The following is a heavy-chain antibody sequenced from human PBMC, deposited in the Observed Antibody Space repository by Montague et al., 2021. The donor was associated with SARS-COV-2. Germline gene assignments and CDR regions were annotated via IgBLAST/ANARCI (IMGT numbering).Heavy chain of an antibody. D-gene: IGHD1-26*01. CDR2: IFGGSST. CDR3: AKGGTSYFYGMDV. J-gene: IGHJ6*02. V-gene: IGHV3-66*01. CDR1: GFAVSRNY. Sequence: SLRLSCAASGFAVSRNYMGWVRQAPGKGLEWVSIIFGGSSTNYADSVKGRFTISRDFSQSTLYLQMNSLRVEDTGVYYCAKGGTSYFYGMDVWGQGTTVAVSS.